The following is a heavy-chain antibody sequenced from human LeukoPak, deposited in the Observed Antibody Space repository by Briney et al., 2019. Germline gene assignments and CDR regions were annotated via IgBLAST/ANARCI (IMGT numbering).Heavy chain of an antibody. Sequence: GGSLRLSCAASGFTVSSNYMSWVRQAPGKGLEWVAVISDDGNNKYYADSVKGRFTISRDNSKNTLYLQMNSLRPEDTAVYYCARDGLSSWYLGDLDYWGQGALVTVSS. CDR2: ISDDGNNK. V-gene: IGHV3-30-3*01. J-gene: IGHJ4*02. CDR1: GFTVSSNY. D-gene: IGHD6-13*01. CDR3: ARDGLSSWYLGDLDY.